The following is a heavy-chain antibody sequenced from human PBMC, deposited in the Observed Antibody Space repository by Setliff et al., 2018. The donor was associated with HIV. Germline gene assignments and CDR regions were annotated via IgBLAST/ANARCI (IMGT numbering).Heavy chain of an antibody. CDR2: IYYSGTT. Sequence: KPSETLSLTCNVSGGSISSYYWTWIRQPPGKGLEGIGRIYYSGTTYYNPSVRSRVTISVETSKNQFSLKLSSGTAADTAVYFCARRPYQHYDSSGYSVNYYMDVWGKGTTVTVSS. CDR3: ARRPYQHYDSSGYSVNYYMDV. CDR1: GGSISSYY. V-gene: IGHV4-39*01. D-gene: IGHD3-22*01. J-gene: IGHJ6*03.